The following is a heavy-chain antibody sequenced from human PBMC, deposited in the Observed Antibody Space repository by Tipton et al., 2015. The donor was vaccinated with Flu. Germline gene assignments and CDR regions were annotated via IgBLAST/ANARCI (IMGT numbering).Heavy chain of an antibody. CDR1: GGSFSGYY. CDR3: ARVEWFDP. V-gene: IGHV4-34*01. Sequence: TLSLTCAVYGGSFSGYYWSWIRPPPGKGLEWIGEINHSGSTNYNPSLKSRVTISVDTSKNQFSLKLSSVTAADTAVYYCARVEWFDPWGQGTLVTVSS. D-gene: IGHD5-24*01. J-gene: IGHJ5*02. CDR2: INHSGST.